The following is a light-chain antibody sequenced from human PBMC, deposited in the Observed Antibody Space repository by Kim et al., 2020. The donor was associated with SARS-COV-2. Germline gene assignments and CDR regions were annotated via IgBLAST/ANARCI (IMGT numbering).Light chain of an antibody. J-gene: IGKJ4*01. CDR3: LQDYNYPLT. CDR2: AAS. V-gene: IGKV1-6*01. Sequence: ASVGDRVTITCRASQGIRNDLGWYQQKPGKAPKLLIYAASSLQSGVPSRFSGSGSGADFTLTISSLQPEDFATYYCLQDYNYPLTFGGGTKVDIK. CDR1: QGIRND.